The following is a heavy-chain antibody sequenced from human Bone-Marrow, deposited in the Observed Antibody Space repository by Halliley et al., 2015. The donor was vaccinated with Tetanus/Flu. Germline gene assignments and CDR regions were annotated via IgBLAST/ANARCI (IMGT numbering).Heavy chain of an antibody. CDR1: GGSFSLYF. Sequence: TLSLTCDVYGGSFSLYFWTWVRQPPGKGLEWIGESNHSGISTYNSSLESRVTISVDTSKNQFSLKLTSVTAADTAVYYCARVHHNWFDPWGQGTLVTVSS. J-gene: IGHJ5*02. CDR2: SNHSGIS. CDR3: ARVHHNWFDP. V-gene: IGHV4-34*01.